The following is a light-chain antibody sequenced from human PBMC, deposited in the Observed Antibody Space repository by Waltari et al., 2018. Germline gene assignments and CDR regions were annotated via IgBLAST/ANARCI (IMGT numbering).Light chain of an antibody. CDR2: AAS. CDR3: QQYSSNPIT. CDR1: QDIGNY. J-gene: IGKJ4*01. Sequence: DIQMTQSPSSLSASVGDRVATTCRARQDIGNYLAWFQQKPGKAPKPLIYAASSLQGGVPSKISGIVSGPDFTLSISSLQPEDFASYYCQQYSSNPITFGGGTKVGI. V-gene: IGKV1-16*02.